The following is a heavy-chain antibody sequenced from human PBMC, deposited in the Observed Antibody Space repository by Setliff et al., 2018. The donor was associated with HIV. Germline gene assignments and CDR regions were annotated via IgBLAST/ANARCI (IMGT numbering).Heavy chain of an antibody. CDR1: GGSIRSYY. V-gene: IGHV4-59*08. D-gene: IGHD3-3*01. CDR2: VFYNRDT. Sequence: KPSETLSLTCTVSGGSIRSYYWSWIRQSPGKGLEWIGYVFYNRDTAYNPSLTSRLTISVDTSKSQFSLKLTSVTAADTAVYYCARQMTIPGVAVTPVDYWGQGALVTVSS. CDR3: ARQMTIPGVAVTPVDY. J-gene: IGHJ4*02.